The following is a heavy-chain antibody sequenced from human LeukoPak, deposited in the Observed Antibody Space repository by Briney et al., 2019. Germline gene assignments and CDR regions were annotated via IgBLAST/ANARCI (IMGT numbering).Heavy chain of an antibody. V-gene: IGHV1-46*01. D-gene: IGHD3-10*01. Sequence: GASVKVSCKASGYTFTSYYMHWVRQAPGQGLEWMGIINPSGGSTSYAQKFQGRVTMTRDMSTSTVYMELSSLRSEDTAVYYCARDFYYYGSGGYYNHFDYWGQGTLVTVSS. CDR2: INPSGGST. J-gene: IGHJ4*02. CDR1: GYTFTSYY. CDR3: ARDFYYYGSGGYYNHFDY.